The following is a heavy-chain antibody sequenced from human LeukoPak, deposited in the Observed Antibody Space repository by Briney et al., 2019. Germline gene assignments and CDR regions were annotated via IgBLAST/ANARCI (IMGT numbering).Heavy chain of an antibody. V-gene: IGHV4-4*07. Sequence: SETLSLTCTVSGGSISNFYLSWIRQAAGKGLEWIGRIHTSGSTNYNPSLKSRVTMSVDTSKNQFSLKLSSVTAADTAVYYCARGRIAARLGANWFDPWGQGTLVTVSS. CDR1: GGSISNFY. J-gene: IGHJ5*02. D-gene: IGHD6-6*01. CDR2: IHTSGST. CDR3: ARGRIAARLGANWFDP.